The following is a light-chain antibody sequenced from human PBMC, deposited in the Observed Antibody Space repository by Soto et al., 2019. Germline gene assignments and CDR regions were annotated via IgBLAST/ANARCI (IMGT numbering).Light chain of an antibody. V-gene: IGKV1-5*01. CDR3: QQYNSYPWT. Sequence: DFQMTQSPSTLSASVGDRVTITCRASQSISSWLAWYQQKPGKAPKLLIYDASSLESGVPSRFSGSGSGTEFTLTISSLQPDDFATYYCQQYNSYPWTFGQGTKVAI. J-gene: IGKJ1*01. CDR1: QSISSW. CDR2: DAS.